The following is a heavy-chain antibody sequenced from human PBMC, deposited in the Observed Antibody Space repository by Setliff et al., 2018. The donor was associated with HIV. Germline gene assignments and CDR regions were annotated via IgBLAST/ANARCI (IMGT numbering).Heavy chain of an antibody. J-gene: IGHJ4*02. V-gene: IGHV4-61*02. CDR2: IYSSGNT. CDR3: ARGGDGYNPGGGTFDH. CDR1: GVSINSGNYY. Sequence: LSLTCTVSGVSINSGNYYWGWIRQPAGKRLEWIGRIYSSGNTNYNPSLKSRVTISVDTSKNQFSLRLKSVTAAETAVYYCARGGDGYNPGGGTFDHWGQGTLVTVSS. D-gene: IGHD1-1*01.